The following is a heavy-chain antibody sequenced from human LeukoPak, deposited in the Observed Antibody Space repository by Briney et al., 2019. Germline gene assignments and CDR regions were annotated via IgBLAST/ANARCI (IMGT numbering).Heavy chain of an antibody. D-gene: IGHD3-16*02. CDR1: GFTFSSFA. J-gene: IGHJ4*02. CDR3: AKGISIYSYFDN. CDR2: ISASGGST. V-gene: IGHV3-23*01. Sequence: GGSLRLSCAASGFTFSSFAMSWVRQAPGKGLEWISVISASGGSTYYADSVKGRFTISRDNSKNTLHLQMNSLRAEDTAVYCCAKGISIYSYFDNWGQGTLVTVSS.